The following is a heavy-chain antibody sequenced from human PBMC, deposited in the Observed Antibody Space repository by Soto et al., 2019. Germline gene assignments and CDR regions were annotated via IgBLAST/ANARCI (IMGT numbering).Heavy chain of an antibody. CDR3: ARRLPAEPYFDS. D-gene: IGHD4-17*01. CDR2: LHTTGST. V-gene: IGHV4-59*01. CDR1: GGSISNYY. J-gene: IGHJ4*02. Sequence: TASATLSLTCAVSGGSISNYYWSWIRRPPGKGLEWIAYLHTTGSTNSNPSLNGRVTMSLDTSRNQFSLRLSSLTAADTAVYYCARRLPAEPYFDSWGRGTLVTVSS.